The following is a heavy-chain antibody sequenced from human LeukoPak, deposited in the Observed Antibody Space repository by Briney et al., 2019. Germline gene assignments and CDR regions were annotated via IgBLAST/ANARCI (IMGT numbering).Heavy chain of an antibody. CDR1: GYTFTGYY. D-gene: IGHD2-8*01. Sequence: ASVKVSCKASGYTFTGYYIHWVRQAPGQGLELMGWINPNSGGTYYAQTFQARVTMTRDTSISTAYMELSRLRSDDTALYYCARTASCGTNCHSYFDYWGQGTLVTVSS. J-gene: IGHJ4*02. CDR3: ARTASCGTNCHSYFDY. V-gene: IGHV1-2*02. CDR2: INPNSGGT.